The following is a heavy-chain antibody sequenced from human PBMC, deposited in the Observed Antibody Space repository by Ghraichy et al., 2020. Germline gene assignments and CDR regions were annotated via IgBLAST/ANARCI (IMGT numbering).Heavy chain of an antibody. Sequence: GGSLRLSCAASGFTFDDYAMHWVRQAPGKGLEWVSGVSWNSGSIGYADSVKGRFTISRDNAKNSLYLQMNSLRAEATALYYCAKGRYCSSTSCYFDYWGQGTLVAVSS. CDR2: VSWNSGSI. J-gene: IGHJ4*02. CDR1: GFTFDDYA. D-gene: IGHD2-2*01. V-gene: IGHV3-9*01. CDR3: AKGRYCSSTSCYFDY.